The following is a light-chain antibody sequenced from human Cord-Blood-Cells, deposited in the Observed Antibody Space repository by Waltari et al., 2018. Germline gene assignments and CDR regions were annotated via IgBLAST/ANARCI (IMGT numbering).Light chain of an antibody. V-gene: IGKV1-5*01. CDR1: QSISSW. Sequence: DIQMTQSPSPLSASVGDRVTITCRASQSISSWLAWYQQKPGKAPKLLIYDASSLESGVPSRFSGSGSGTEFTLTISSLQPDDFATYYCQQYNRYSTFGQGTRLEIK. J-gene: IGKJ5*01. CDR3: QQYNRYST. CDR2: DAS.